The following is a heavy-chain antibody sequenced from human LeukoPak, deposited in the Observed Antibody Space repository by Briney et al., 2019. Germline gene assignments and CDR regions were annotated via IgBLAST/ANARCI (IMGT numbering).Heavy chain of an antibody. CDR3: ARGNAFDI. CDR2: INPSGGST. Sequence: ASVKVSCKASEYAFTSYSMHWVRQAPGQGLEWMGIINPSGGSTTYAQKFQGRVTMTRDTSTRTVYMDLSSLRSEDTAVYYSARGNAFDIWGQGTMVTVSS. J-gene: IGHJ3*02. V-gene: IGHV1-46*01. CDR1: EYAFTSYS.